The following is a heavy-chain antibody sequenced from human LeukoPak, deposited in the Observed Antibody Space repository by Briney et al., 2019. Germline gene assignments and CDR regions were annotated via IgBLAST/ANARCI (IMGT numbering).Heavy chain of an antibody. J-gene: IGHJ4*02. CDR3: AKDRNFYDSSGYYYGDY. Sequence: GGSLRLSCAASGFTFDDYGMSWVRQAPGKGLEWVSALSGGGGSTYYADSVKGRFTISRDNSKNTLYLQMNSLRAEDTAVYYCAKDRNFYDSSGYYYGDYWGQGTLVTVSS. V-gene: IGHV3-23*01. CDR2: LSGGGGST. CDR1: GFTFDDYG. D-gene: IGHD3-22*01.